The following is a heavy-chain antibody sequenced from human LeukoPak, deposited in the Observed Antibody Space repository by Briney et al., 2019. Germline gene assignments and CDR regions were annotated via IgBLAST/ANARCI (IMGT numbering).Heavy chain of an antibody. CDR3: ARLQYGLEYSGYDYIDY. D-gene: IGHD5-12*01. V-gene: IGHV4-39*01. J-gene: IGHJ4*02. CDR2: IYYSGST. CDR1: GGSISSSSYY. Sequence: SETLSLTCTVSGGSISSSSYYWGWIRQPPGKGLEWIGSIYYSGSTYYNPSLKSRVTISVDTSKNQFSLKLSSVTAADTAVYYYARLQYGLEYSGYDYIDYWGQGTLVTVSS.